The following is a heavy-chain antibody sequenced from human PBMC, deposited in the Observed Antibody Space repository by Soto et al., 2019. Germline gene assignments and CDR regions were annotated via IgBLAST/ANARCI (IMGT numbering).Heavy chain of an antibody. D-gene: IGHD1-1*01. V-gene: IGHV1-18*01. Sequence: QVHLVQSGAEVKKPGASVKVSCKCSGYTFTSYGITWVRQAPGQGLEWMGWISAHNGNTDYAQELQGRVTVTRDTSTSTAYMELRSLRSDDTVVYYCARGRYGDYWGQGALVTVSS. J-gene: IGHJ4*02. CDR3: ARGRYGDY. CDR2: ISAHNGNT. CDR1: GYTFTSYG.